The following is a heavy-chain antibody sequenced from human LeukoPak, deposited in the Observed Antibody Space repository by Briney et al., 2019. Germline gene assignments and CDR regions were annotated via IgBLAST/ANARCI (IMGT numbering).Heavy chain of an antibody. Sequence: SGGSLRLSCAASGFTFSSYWMSWVRQAPGKGLEWVANIKQDGSEKYYEDSVKGRFTISRDNAKNPLYLQMNSLRAEDTAVYYCAELGITMVGGVWGKGTTVTISS. CDR1: GFTFSSYW. D-gene: IGHD3-10*02. CDR2: IKQDGSEK. J-gene: IGHJ6*04. V-gene: IGHV3-7*01. CDR3: AELGITMVGGV.